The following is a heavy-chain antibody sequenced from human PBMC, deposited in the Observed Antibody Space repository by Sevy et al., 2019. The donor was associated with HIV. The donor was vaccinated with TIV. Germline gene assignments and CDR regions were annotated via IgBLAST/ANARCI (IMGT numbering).Heavy chain of an antibody. CDR3: ARERGFLYYYDSSGYSDAFDI. J-gene: IGHJ3*02. Sequence: GGSLRLSCAASGFTFDEYGMSWVRQAPGKGLEWVSGINWNGGSTGYADSVKGRFTISRDNAKNSLYLQMNSLRAEDTALYYCARERGFLYYYDSSGYSDAFDIWGQGTMVTVSS. D-gene: IGHD3-22*01. CDR1: GFTFDEYG. CDR2: INWNGGST. V-gene: IGHV3-20*04.